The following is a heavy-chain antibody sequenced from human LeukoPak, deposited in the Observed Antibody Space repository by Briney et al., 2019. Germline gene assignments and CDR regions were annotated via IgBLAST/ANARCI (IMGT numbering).Heavy chain of an antibody. CDR3: ASGYCSGGSCLDY. J-gene: IGHJ4*02. V-gene: IGHV1-2*02. CDR2: INPNSGGT. D-gene: IGHD2-15*01. Sequence: ASVKVSCKASGYTFTTYDINWVRQATGQGLEWMGWINPNSGGTNYAQKFQGRVTMTRDTSISTAYMELSRLRSDDTAVYYCASGYCSGGSCLDYWGQGTLVTVSS. CDR1: GYTFTTYD.